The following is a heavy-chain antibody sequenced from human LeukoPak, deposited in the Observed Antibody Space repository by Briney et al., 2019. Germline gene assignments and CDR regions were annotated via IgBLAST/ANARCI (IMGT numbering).Heavy chain of an antibody. Sequence: SETLSLTCTVSGYSISSGYFWGWVRQPPGKGLEWIGSIYHSGTTYYTPSLKSRVTISVDTSRNHFSLRLSSVTAADTAVYYCASKEYYGSGSFDYWGQGTLVTVSS. CDR2: IYHSGTT. CDR1: GYSISSGYF. CDR3: ASKEYYGSGSFDY. V-gene: IGHV4-38-2*02. D-gene: IGHD3-10*01. J-gene: IGHJ4*02.